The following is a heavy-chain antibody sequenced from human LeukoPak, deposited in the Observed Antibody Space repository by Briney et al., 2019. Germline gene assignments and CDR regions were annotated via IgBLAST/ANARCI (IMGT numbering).Heavy chain of an antibody. D-gene: IGHD3-10*01. Sequence: SVKVSCKASGGTFSSYAISWVRQAPGQGLEWMGGIIPIFGTADYAQKFQGRVTITTDESTSTAYMELSSLRSEDTAVYYCASTPGSGGDTYYYYYYMDVWGKGTTVTVSS. V-gene: IGHV1-69*05. J-gene: IGHJ6*03. CDR3: ASTPGSGGDTYYYYYYMDV. CDR2: IIPIFGTA. CDR1: GGTFSSYA.